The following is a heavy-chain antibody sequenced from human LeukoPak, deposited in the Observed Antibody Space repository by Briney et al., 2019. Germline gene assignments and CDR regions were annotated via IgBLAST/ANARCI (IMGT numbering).Heavy chain of an antibody. CDR2: ISSSSSDI. J-gene: IGHJ4*02. CDR1: GFTFSTYS. Sequence: PGGSLRLSCAASGFTFSTYSMTWVRQAPGKGLEWVSYISSSSSDIYYVDSVKGRFTISRDSAKNSLYLQMNSLRAEDTAVYYCASNSLVRGKGTDYWGQGTLVTVSS. CDR3: ASNSLVRGKGTDY. D-gene: IGHD3-10*01. V-gene: IGHV3-21*05.